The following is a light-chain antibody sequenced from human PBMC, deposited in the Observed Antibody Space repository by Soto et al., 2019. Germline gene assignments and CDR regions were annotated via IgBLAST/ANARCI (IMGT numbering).Light chain of an antibody. V-gene: IGKV1-9*01. J-gene: IGKJ4*01. CDR1: QGINNY. Sequence: DIQLTQSPSFLSASVGDRVTITCRASQGINNYLAWYQQRPGTAPKLLIYAASTLQSGIPSRFSCSGSGTDFTLTISSLQTEDFATYYCQQFSRYPLTFGGGTKVEIK. CDR2: AAS. CDR3: QQFSRYPLT.